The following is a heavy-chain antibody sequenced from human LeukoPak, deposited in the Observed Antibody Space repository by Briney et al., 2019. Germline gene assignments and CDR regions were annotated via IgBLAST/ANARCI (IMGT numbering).Heavy chain of an antibody. CDR3: ARATFGELFTYYYYMDV. V-gene: IGHV4-39*07. D-gene: IGHD3-10*01. J-gene: IGHJ6*03. CDR2: IYYSGST. CDR1: GGSISSSSYY. Sequence: SETLSFTCTVSGGSISSSSYYWGWIRQAPGKGLEWVGIIYYSGSTYYNPSLKSRVTISVDTSKNQFSLKLSSVTAADTAVYYCARATFGELFTYYYYMDVWGKGTTVTISS.